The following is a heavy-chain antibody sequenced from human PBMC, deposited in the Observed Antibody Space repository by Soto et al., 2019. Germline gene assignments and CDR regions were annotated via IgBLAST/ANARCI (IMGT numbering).Heavy chain of an antibody. CDR3: ARRAVVAVTGSLDNWLDP. J-gene: IGHJ5*02. D-gene: IGHD2-21*01. CDR2: VYNSGST. Sequence: PSETLSLTCTVSGGSITSYNWNWLRQPPGKALEWIGYVYNSGSTNYNPSLKSRVTISVDTSKNQFSLKVNSVTAADTAVYYCARRAVVAVTGSLDNWLDPWGQGTLVTVS. V-gene: IGHV4-59*01. CDR1: GGSITSYN.